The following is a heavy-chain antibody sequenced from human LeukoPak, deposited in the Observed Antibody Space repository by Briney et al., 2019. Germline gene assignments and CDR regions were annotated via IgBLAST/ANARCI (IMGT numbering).Heavy chain of an antibody. CDR2: ITSSSSYI. CDR3: ASIYVVGHLMDAIDL. CDR1: GFIYSSYW. Sequence: GGPLRLSCAASGFIYSSYWMRRVRHDPEKGLEWVSSITSSSSYIYYADSVKGRFTISRDNAKNSLYLQMNSLRAEDTAVYYCASIYVVGHLMDAIDLWGRGTLVTVSS. J-gene: IGHJ2*01. V-gene: IGHV3-21*01. D-gene: IGHD2-15*01.